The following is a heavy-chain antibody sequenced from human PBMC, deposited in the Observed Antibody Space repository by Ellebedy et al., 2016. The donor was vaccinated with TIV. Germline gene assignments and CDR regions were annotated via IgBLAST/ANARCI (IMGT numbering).Heavy chain of an antibody. Sequence: GESLKISCKGSGYSSTGYWINWVRQMPGKGLEWMGTIDPFDSYTNYSPSFQGHVTISADKSISTAYPQWGSLKASDTAMYYCARGGYCTNGVCYGAHYYYAMDVWGQGTTVTVSS. CDR2: IDPFDSYT. CDR3: ARGGYCTNGVCYGAHYYYAMDV. J-gene: IGHJ6*02. D-gene: IGHD2-8*01. V-gene: IGHV5-10-1*01. CDR1: GYSSTGYW.